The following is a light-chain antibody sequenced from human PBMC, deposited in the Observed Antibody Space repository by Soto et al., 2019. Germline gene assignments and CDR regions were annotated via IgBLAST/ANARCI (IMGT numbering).Light chain of an antibody. Sequence: DIQMTQSPSSLSASVGDRVTITCRARQGISNYLAWYQQKPGKVPKLLIYAASTLQSGVPPRFSGSGSGTDFTLTISSLQPEDVATYYCQKYNSAPRTFGQGTKVEIK. V-gene: IGKV1-27*01. J-gene: IGKJ1*01. CDR2: AAS. CDR1: QGISNY. CDR3: QKYNSAPRT.